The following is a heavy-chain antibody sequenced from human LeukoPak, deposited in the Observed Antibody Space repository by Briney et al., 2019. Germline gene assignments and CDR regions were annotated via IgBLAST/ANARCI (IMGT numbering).Heavy chain of an antibody. J-gene: IGHJ6*03. D-gene: IGHD6-19*01. CDR3: ARAYRYSSGWGRYYYYYMDV. Sequence: SETLSLTCAVYGGSFSGYYWSWIRQPPGKGLEWIGEINYSRSTNYNPSLKSRVTISVDTSKNQFSLKLSSVTAADTAVYYCARAYRYSSGWGRYYYYYMDVWGKGTTVTISS. CDR1: GGSFSGYY. V-gene: IGHV4-34*01. CDR2: INYSRST.